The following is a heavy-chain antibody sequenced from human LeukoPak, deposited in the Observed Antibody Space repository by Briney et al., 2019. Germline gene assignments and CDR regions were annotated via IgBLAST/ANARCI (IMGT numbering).Heavy chain of an antibody. Sequence: GGSLRLSCAASGFTFSTYAMSWVRQAPGKGLEWVSDISGSGDSTHYADSVKGRFTISRDNSKNTLYLQMNSLRVEDTAVYYCAKGPPDSSNWYKRTEGWGQGTLVTVSS. CDR3: AKGPPDSSNWYKRTEG. CDR2: ISGSGDST. V-gene: IGHV3-23*01. D-gene: IGHD6-13*01. J-gene: IGHJ4*02. CDR1: GFTFSTYA.